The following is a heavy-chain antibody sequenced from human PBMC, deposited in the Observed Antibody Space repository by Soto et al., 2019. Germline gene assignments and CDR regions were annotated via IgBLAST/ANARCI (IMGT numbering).Heavy chain of an antibody. CDR1: GFTFSRYA. Sequence: QVQLVESGGGVVQPGRSLRLSCAASGFTFSRYAMHWVRQAPGKGLEWVAVISYDVSNKYYADSVKGRFTISRDNSKNTLYLQMNSLRAEDTAVYYCARSYYYDISGYYPTPFDYWGQGTLVTVSS. CDR3: ARSYYYDISGYYPTPFDY. D-gene: IGHD3-22*01. J-gene: IGHJ4*02. V-gene: IGHV3-30-3*01. CDR2: ISYDVSNK.